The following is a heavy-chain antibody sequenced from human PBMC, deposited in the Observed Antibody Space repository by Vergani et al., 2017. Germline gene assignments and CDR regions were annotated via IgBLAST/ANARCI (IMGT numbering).Heavy chain of an antibody. CDR1: GGSISSYY. CDR3: ARHIPFLVGYSYGTYDY. V-gene: IGHV4-4*09. CDR2: IYTSGST. D-gene: IGHD5-18*01. J-gene: IGHJ4*02. Sequence: QVQLQESGPGLVKPSETLSLTCTVSGGSISSYYWSWIRQPPGKGLEWIGYIYTSGSTNYNPSLKSRVTISVDTSKNQFSLKLSSVTAADTAVYYCARHIPFLVGYSYGTYDYWGQGTLVTVSS.